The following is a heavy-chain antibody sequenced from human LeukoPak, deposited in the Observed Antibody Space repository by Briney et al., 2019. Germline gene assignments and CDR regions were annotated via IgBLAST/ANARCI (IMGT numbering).Heavy chain of an antibody. CDR1: GGSISSSSYY. J-gene: IGHJ6*02. Sequence: PSETLSLTCTVSGGSISSSSYYWGWIRQPPGKGLEWIGSIYYRGSTYYNPSLRSGITLSLDTSKSQFSLNLSSVTAADTAVYYCAREMYGDYVGAYYYYGMDVWGQGTTVTVPS. V-gene: IGHV4-39*07. D-gene: IGHD4-17*01. CDR2: IYYRGST. CDR3: AREMYGDYVGAYYYYGMDV.